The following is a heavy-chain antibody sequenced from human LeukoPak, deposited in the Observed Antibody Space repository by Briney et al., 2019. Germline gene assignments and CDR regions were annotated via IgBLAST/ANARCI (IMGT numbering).Heavy chain of an antibody. CDR3: ARDEEESGSYANDAFDI. V-gene: IGHV1-18*01. CDR2: ISAYNGNT. CDR1: GYTFTSYG. Sequence: ASVKVSCKASGYTFTSYGISWVRQAPGQGLEWMGWISAYNGNTNYAQKLQGRVTMTTDTSTSTAYMELRSLRSDDTAVYYCARDEEESGSYANDAFDIWGQGTMVTVSS. D-gene: IGHD1-26*01. J-gene: IGHJ3*02.